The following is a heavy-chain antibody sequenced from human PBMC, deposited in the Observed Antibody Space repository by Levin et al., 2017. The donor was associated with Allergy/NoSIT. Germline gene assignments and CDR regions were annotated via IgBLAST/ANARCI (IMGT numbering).Heavy chain of an antibody. CDR2: ISSSSTYI. J-gene: IGHJ4*02. D-gene: IGHD6-6*01. Sequence: LSLTCAASGFTFSTSSMNWVRQAPGKGLEWVSSISSSSTYIYYADSVKGRFTISRDNAKNSLYLQMNSLRAEDTAVYYCAREASLFDYWGQGTLVTVSS. CDR1: GFTFSTSS. V-gene: IGHV3-21*01. CDR3: AREASLFDY.